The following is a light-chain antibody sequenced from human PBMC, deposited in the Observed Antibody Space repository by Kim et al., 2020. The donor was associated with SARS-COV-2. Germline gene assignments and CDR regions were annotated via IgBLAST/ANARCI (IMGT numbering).Light chain of an antibody. CDR1: QSVSSK. CDR2: GAS. J-gene: IGKJ4*01. V-gene: IGKV3-15*01. CDR3: QQYDSWPPLT. Sequence: SPGERATPSCRASQSVSSKLAWYQQKPGQAPRLLIYGASIRGTDVPARFSGSGFGTEFTFTISSLQSEDFAVYFCQQYDSWPPLTFGGGTKVDIK.